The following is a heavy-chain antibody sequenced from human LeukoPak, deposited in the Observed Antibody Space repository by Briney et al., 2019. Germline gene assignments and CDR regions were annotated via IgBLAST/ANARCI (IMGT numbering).Heavy chain of an antibody. CDR1: GFTFDDYA. V-gene: IGHV3-9*01. CDR2: ISWNSGSI. Sequence: GGSLRLSCAASGFTFDDYAMHWVRQAPGKGLEWVSGISWNSGSIGYADSVKGRFTISRDNAKNSLYLQMNSLRAEDTALYYCAKLPLVAAGSDYWGQGTLVTVSS. D-gene: IGHD6-13*01. CDR3: AKLPLVAAGSDY. J-gene: IGHJ4*02.